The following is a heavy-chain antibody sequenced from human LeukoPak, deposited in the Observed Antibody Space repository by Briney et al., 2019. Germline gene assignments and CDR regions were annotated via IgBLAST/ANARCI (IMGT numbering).Heavy chain of an antibody. V-gene: IGHV4-59*01. CDR3: ARSRDRYWDAFDV. CDR1: GGSISSYY. CDR2: IYYSGST. Sequence: SETLSLTCTVSGGSISSYYWSWIRQPPGKGLEWIGYIYYSGSTNYNPSLKSRVTVSVDTSKKQFSLKLSSVTAADTAVYYCARSRDRYWDAFDVWGQGTMVTVSS. D-gene: IGHD1-14*01. J-gene: IGHJ3*01.